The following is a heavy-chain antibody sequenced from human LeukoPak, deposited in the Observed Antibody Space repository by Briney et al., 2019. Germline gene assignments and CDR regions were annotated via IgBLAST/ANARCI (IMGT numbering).Heavy chain of an antibody. J-gene: IGHJ4*02. Sequence: GGSLRLSCAASGFTFSSYSMNWVRQAPGKGLEWVSSISSSSSYIYYADSVKGRFTISRDDSENTLYLQMNSLRAEDTAVYYCAKATGYLLWGQGTLVTVSS. V-gene: IGHV3-21*04. D-gene: IGHD1-14*01. CDR2: ISSSSSYI. CDR1: GFTFSSYS. CDR3: AKATGYLL.